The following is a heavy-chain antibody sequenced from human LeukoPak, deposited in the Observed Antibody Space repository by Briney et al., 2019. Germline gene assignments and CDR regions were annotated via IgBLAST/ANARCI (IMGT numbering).Heavy chain of an antibody. D-gene: IGHD4-17*01. CDR2: IYYRGST. CDR1: GGSINNYY. J-gene: IGHJ4*02. Sequence: SSVTLSLTCTVSGGSINNYYWSWIRQPPGKGLEWIGYIYYRGSTNYNPSLKSRVTFSVDTSKNQFSLKLNSVTAADTAVYYCARGGDYGDLRYFDYWGQGTLVTVSS. CDR3: ARGGDYGDLRYFDY. V-gene: IGHV4-59*01.